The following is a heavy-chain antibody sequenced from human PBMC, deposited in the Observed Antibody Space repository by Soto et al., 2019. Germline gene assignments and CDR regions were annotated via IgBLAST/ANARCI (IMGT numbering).Heavy chain of an antibody. CDR2: ISGSGGST. Sequence: EVQLLESGGGLVQPGGSLRLSCAASGFTFSNYAMSWVRQAPGKGLAWVSAISGSGGSTYYADSVKGRFTISRDNSKSTLFLQMNSLRAEDTAVYYCAKPLYSSSLFYMDVWGKGTTVTVSS. CDR1: GFTFSNYA. J-gene: IGHJ6*03. D-gene: IGHD6-6*01. V-gene: IGHV3-23*01. CDR3: AKPLYSSSLFYMDV.